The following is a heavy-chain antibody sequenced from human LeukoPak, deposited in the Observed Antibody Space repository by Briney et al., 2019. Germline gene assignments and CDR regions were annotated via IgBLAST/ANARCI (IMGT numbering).Heavy chain of an antibody. D-gene: IGHD4-17*01. J-gene: IGHJ2*01. Sequence: PGGSLRLSCAASGFTFSNAWMSWVRQAPGKGLEWVGRIKSKTDGGTTDYAAPVKGRFTISRDDSKNTLYLQMNSLKTEDTAVYYCTTALLSKGTTVTTGDWYFDLWGRGTLSLSPQ. CDR3: TTALLSKGTTVTTGDWYFDL. CDR2: IKSKTDGGTT. V-gene: IGHV3-15*01. CDR1: GFTFSNAW.